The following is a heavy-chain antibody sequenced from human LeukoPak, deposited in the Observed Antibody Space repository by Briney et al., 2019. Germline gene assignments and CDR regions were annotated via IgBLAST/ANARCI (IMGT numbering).Heavy chain of an antibody. D-gene: IGHD6-19*01. J-gene: IGHJ4*02. CDR3: ARSLIAVAGVDY. CDR2: INHSGST. Sequence: SETLSLTCAVYGGSFSGYYWSWIRQPPGKGLEWIGEINHSGSTNYNPSLKSRVTISVDTSKNQFSLKLSSVTAADTAVYYCARSLIAVAGVDYWGRGTLVTVSS. CDR1: GGSFSGYY. V-gene: IGHV4-34*01.